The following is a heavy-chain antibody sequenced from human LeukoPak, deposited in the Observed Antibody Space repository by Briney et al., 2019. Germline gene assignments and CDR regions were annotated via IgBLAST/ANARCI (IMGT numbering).Heavy chain of an antibody. V-gene: IGHV1-8*03. D-gene: IGHD3-3*01. CDR3: ARGPPGYDFWSGYYTRSWFDP. CDR1: GYTFTSYG. CDR2: MNPNSGNT. J-gene: IGHJ5*02. Sequence: ASVKVSCKASGYTFTSYGISWVRQATGQGLERMGWMNPNSGNTGYAQKFQGRVTITRNTSISTAYMELSSLRSEDTAVYYCARGPPGYDFWSGYYTRSWFDPWGQGTLVTVSS.